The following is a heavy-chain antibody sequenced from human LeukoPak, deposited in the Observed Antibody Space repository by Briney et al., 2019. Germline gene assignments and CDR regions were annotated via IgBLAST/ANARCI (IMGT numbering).Heavy chain of an antibody. J-gene: IGHJ4*02. CDR3: ARGATHRDGYNWEY. CDR2: IYYSGST. CDR1: GGSISSGGYY. D-gene: IGHD5-24*01. Sequence: SQTLSLTCTVSGGSISSGGYYWSWIRQHPGKGLEWIGYIYYSGSTYYNPSLKSRVTISVDTSKNQFSLKLSSVTAADTAVYYCARGATHRDGYNWEYWGQGTLVTVSS. V-gene: IGHV4-31*03.